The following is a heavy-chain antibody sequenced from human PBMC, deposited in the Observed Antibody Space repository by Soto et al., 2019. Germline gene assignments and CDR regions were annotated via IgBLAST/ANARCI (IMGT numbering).Heavy chain of an antibody. CDR2: MNPNSGNT. D-gene: IGHD3-3*01. CDR1: GYTFTSYD. V-gene: IGHV1-8*01. Sequence: ASVKVSCKASGYTFTSYDINWVRQATGQGLEWMGWMNPNSGNTGYAQKFQGRVTMTRNTSISTAYMELSSLRSEDTAVYYCARDSKYDFWSGSKASYYYYYYMDVWGKGTAVTVSS. CDR3: ARDSKYDFWSGSKASYYYYYYMDV. J-gene: IGHJ6*03.